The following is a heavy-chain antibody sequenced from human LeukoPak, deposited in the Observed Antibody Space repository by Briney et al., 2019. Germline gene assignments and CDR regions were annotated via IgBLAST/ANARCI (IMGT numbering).Heavy chain of an antibody. CDR1: GYTFTGYY. J-gene: IGHJ3*02. CDR3: ARPGGSKKAFDI. V-gene: IGHV1-2*02. D-gene: IGHD3-10*01. Sequence: ASVKVSCKASGYTFTGYYMHWVRQAPGQGPEWMGWINPNSGGTNYAQKFQGRVTMTRDTSISTAYMELSRLRSDDTAVYYCARPGGSKKAFDIWGQGTMVTVSS. CDR2: INPNSGGT.